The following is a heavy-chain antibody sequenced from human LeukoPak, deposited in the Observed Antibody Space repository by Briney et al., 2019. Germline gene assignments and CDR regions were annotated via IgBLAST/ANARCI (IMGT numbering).Heavy chain of an antibody. D-gene: IGHD1-26*01. Sequence: GGSLRLSCAASGFIFTSYSMNWVRQAPGKGLEWVSTISGGGGSTYYADSVKGRFTISRDNSKNTLYLQVNSLRAEDTAVYYCAKGGKWDVTPFDYWGQGTLVTVSS. CDR3: AKGGKWDVTPFDY. V-gene: IGHV3-23*01. CDR2: ISGGGGST. CDR1: GFIFTSYS. J-gene: IGHJ4*02.